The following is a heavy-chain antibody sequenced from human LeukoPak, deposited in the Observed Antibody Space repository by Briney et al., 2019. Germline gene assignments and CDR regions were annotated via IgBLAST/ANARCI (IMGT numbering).Heavy chain of an antibody. CDR2: INADGSTT. D-gene: IGHD3-10*01. J-gene: IGHJ4*02. Sequence: GGSLRLSCAASGSGFTFNNYWMHWVRQAPGKGLVWVSRINADGSTTSYADSVRGRFTISRDNAKNTLYLQMNSLRAEDTAVYYCARGGSWGYWGQGTLVTVSS. V-gene: IGHV3-74*01. CDR3: ARGGSWGY. CDR1: GSGFTFNNYW.